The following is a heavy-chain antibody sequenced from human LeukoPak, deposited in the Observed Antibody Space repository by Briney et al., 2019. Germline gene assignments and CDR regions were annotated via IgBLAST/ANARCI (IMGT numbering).Heavy chain of an antibody. D-gene: IGHD6-13*01. CDR3: ARKMWESSSWYVYY. V-gene: IGHV3-48*04. Sequence: GGSLRLSCAASGFTFSSYSMNWVRQAPGKGLEWVSYISSSSSTIYYADPVKGRFTISRDNAKNSLYLQMNSLRAEDTAVYYCARKMWESSSWYVYYWGQGTLVTVSS. CDR2: ISSSSSTI. CDR1: GFTFSSYS. J-gene: IGHJ4*02.